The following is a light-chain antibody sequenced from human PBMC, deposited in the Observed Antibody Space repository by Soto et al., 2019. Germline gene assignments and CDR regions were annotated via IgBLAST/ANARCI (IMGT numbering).Light chain of an antibody. Sequence: EIVLTQSPATLSLSPGERATLSCRASQSVGGYLDWYQQKPGQAPRLLIYDASNSASGIPARFSGSGSVTDFTLPISSLEPEDLAVYYCHQRSNWPPLTFGGGTKVEIK. CDR3: HQRSNWPPLT. CDR1: QSVGGY. V-gene: IGKV3-11*01. CDR2: DAS. J-gene: IGKJ4*01.